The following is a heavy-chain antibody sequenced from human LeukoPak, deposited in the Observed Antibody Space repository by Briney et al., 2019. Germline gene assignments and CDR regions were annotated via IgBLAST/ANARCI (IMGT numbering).Heavy chain of an antibody. CDR3: ARVNDILTGYYKDY. CDR2: MNPNSGNT. D-gene: IGHD3-9*01. Sequence: ASVKVSCKASGYTFTSYDINWVRQATGQGPEWMGWMNPNSGNTGYAQKFQGRVTMTRNTSISTAYMELSSLRSEDTAVYCCARVNDILTGYYKDYWGQGTLVTVSS. V-gene: IGHV1-8*01. CDR1: GYTFTSYD. J-gene: IGHJ4*02.